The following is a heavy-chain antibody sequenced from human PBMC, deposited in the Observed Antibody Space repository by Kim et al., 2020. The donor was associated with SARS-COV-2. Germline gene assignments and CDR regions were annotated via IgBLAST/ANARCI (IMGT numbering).Heavy chain of an antibody. V-gene: IGHV1-18*01. D-gene: IGHD6-13*01. J-gene: IGHJ6*02. CDR2: ISACNGNT. CDR3: ARDHPAPGYSSSWYPPRLYYYYGMDV. CDR1: GYTFTSYG. Sequence: ASVKVSCKASGYTFTSYGISWVRQAPGQGLEWMGWISACNGNTNYAQKLQGRVTMTTDTSTSTAYMELRSLRSDDTAVYYCARDHPAPGYSSSWYPPRLYYYYGMDVWGQGTTVTVSS.